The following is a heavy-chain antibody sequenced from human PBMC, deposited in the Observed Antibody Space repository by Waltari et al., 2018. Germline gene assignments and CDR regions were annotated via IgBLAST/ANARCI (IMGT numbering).Heavy chain of an antibody. Sequence: QVQLQESGPGLVKPSETLSLTCTVSGGSISSYYWSWIRQPAGKGLEWIGRIYTSGSTNYNPSLKSRVTMSVDTSKNQFSLKLSSVTAADTAVYYCAAQRYCSSTSCPYYFDYWGQGTLVTVSS. D-gene: IGHD2-2*01. J-gene: IGHJ4*02. CDR2: IYTSGST. V-gene: IGHV4-4*07. CDR1: GGSISSYY. CDR3: AAQRYCSSTSCPYYFDY.